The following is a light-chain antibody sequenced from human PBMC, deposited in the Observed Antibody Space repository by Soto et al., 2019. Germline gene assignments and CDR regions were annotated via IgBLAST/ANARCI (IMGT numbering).Light chain of an antibody. Sequence: DIQMTQSPFSLSASVGDRVTIPCRASQTISTYLSWYQQKSGKAPKLLIYAASTLQSGVPSRFSGSGSETEFSLTIRALQPEDFATYYCQQLSRYPLTFGGGTKV. CDR3: QQLSRYPLT. CDR2: AAS. CDR1: QTISTY. J-gene: IGKJ4*01. V-gene: IGKV1-9*01.